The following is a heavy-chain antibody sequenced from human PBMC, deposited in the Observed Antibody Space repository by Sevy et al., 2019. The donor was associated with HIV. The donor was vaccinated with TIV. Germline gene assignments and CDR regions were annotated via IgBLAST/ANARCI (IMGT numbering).Heavy chain of an antibody. CDR1: GFTFSSYW. Sequence: GGSLRLSCAASGFTFSSYWMSWVRQAPGKGLEWVANIKQDGSEKYYVDSVKGRFTISRDNAKNSLYLQMNSLRAEDTAVYYCARDRYSSNWYYFDYWGQGTLVTVSS. J-gene: IGHJ4*02. CDR3: ARDRYSSNWYYFDY. D-gene: IGHD6-13*01. CDR2: IKQDGSEK. V-gene: IGHV3-7*03.